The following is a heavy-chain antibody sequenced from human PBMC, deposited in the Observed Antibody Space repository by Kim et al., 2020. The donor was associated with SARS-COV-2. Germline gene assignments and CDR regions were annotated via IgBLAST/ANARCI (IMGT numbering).Heavy chain of an antibody. V-gene: IGHV3-30*07. CDR3: ARGSHLLLVCGSPDY. Sequence: VKGRFTLSRDNAKNMLYLQMNSLRAEDTAVYYCARGSHLLLVCGSPDYWGQGTLVTVSS. J-gene: IGHJ4*02. D-gene: IGHD3-10*01.